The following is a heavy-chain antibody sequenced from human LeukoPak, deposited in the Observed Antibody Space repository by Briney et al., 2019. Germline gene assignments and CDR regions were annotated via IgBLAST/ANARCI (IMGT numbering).Heavy chain of an antibody. CDR2: ISSSSSTI. V-gene: IGHV3-48*01. J-gene: IGHJ4*02. CDR1: GFTFSSNS. Sequence: PGRSLRLSCAASGFTFSSNSMNWVRQAPGKGLEWVSYISSSSSTIYYADSVKGRFTISRDNAKNSLYLQMSSLRAEDTAVYYCARGGTMVRGVSDYWGQGTLVTVSS. CDR3: ARGGTMVRGVSDY. D-gene: IGHD3-10*01.